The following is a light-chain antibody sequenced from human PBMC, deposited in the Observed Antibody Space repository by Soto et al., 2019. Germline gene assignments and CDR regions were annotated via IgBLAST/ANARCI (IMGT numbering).Light chain of an antibody. V-gene: IGLV2-14*01. Sequence: QSVLTQPASVSGSPGQSITISCTGTSSDIGAYTSVSWYQHHPDKAPKVMIYEVSKRPSGVSIRFSGSKSGNTASLTISGLQAEDEAHYYCATWDDGLSAYVFGTGTKVTVL. J-gene: IGLJ1*01. CDR3: ATWDDGLSAYV. CDR2: EVS. CDR1: SSDIGAYTS.